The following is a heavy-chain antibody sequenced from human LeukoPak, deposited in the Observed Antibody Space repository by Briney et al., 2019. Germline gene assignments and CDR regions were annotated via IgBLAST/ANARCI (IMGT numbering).Heavy chain of an antibody. V-gene: IGHV1-2*02. D-gene: IGHD1-26*01. J-gene: IGHJ6*02. CDR3: ARLSGSYLYYYGMDV. Sequence: GASVKVSCKASGYTFTGYYMHWVRQAPGQGLEWMGWINPNSGGTNYAQKFQGRVTMTRDTSISTAYMELSRLRSDDTAVYYCARLSGSYLYYYGMDVWGQGTTVTVSS. CDR2: INPNSGGT. CDR1: GYTFTGYY.